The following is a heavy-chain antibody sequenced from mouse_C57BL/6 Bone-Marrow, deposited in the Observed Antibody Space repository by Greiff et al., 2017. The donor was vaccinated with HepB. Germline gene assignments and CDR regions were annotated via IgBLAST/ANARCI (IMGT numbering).Heavy chain of an antibody. CDR2: IDPSDSYT. D-gene: IGHD2-4*01. CDR1: GYTFTSYW. J-gene: IGHJ2*01. Sequence: QVQLQQPGAELVKPGASVKLSCKASGYTFTSYWMQWVKQRPGQGLEWIGEIDPSDSYTNYNQKFKGKATLTVDTSSSTAYMQLSSLTSEDSAVYYCAIYGGYDYDYWGQGTTLTVSS. V-gene: IGHV1-50*01. CDR3: AIYGGYDYDY.